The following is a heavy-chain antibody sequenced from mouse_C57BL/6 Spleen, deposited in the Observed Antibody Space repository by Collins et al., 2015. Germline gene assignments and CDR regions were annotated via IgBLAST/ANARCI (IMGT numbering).Heavy chain of an antibody. CDR2: INTYSGVP. J-gene: IGHJ4*01. V-gene: IGHV9-3*01. CDR3: ASYYGNLQYAMDY. D-gene: IGHD2-1*01. Sequence: QIQLVQSGPELKKPGETVKISCKASGYTFTTYGMSWVKQAPGKGLKWMGWINTYSGVPTYADDFKGRFAFSLETSASTAYLQINNLKNEDTATYFCASYYGNLQYAMDYWGQGTSVTVSS. CDR1: GYTFTTYG.